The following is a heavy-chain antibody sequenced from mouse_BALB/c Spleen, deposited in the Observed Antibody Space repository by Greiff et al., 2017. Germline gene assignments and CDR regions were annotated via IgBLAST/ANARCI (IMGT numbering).Heavy chain of an antibody. J-gene: IGHJ4*01. CDR2: ISYSGST. D-gene: IGHD3-1*01. CDR3: ARTGHYAMDY. Sequence: QLQQSGPGLVKPSQSLSLTCTVTGYSITSDYAWNWIRQFPGNKLEWMGYISYSGSTSYNPSLKSRISITRDTSKNQFFLQLNSVTTEDTATYYCARTGHYAMDYWGQGTSVTVSS. CDR1: GYSITSDYA. V-gene: IGHV3-2*02.